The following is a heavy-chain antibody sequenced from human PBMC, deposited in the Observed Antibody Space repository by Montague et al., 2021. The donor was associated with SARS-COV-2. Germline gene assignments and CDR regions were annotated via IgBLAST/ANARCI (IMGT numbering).Heavy chain of an antibody. V-gene: IGHV4-61*02. J-gene: IGHJ6*02. D-gene: IGHD2-2*01. CDR1: GGSISSGSYY. Sequence: TLSLPCTVSGGSISSGSYYWSWIRQPAGKGLEWIGRIYTSGSTNYNPSLKSRVTISVDTSKNQFSLKLSSVTAADTAVYYCARGGWGGTDCSSTSCKPYYYYYGMDVWGQGTTVTVSS. CDR3: ARGGWGGTDCSSTSCKPYYYYYGMDV. CDR2: IYTSGST.